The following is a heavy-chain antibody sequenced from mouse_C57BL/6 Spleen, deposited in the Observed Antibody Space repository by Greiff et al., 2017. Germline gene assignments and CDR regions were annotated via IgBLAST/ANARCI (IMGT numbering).Heavy chain of an antibody. CDR2: ISDGGSYT. CDR1: GFTFSSYA. J-gene: IGHJ3*01. D-gene: IGHD2-5*01. Sequence: DVKLVESGGGLVKPGGSLKLSCAASGFTFSSYAMSWVRQTPEKRLEWVATISDGGSYTYYPDNVKGRFTISRDNAKNNLYLQMSHLKSDDTAMYYCAGGQGGYSNYDWFAYWGQGTLVTVSA. CDR3: AGGQGGYSNYDWFAY. V-gene: IGHV5-4*03.